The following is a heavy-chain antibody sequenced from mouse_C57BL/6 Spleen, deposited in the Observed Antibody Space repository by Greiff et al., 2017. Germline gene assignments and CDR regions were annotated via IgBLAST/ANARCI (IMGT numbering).Heavy chain of an antibody. J-gene: IGHJ3*01. D-gene: IGHD1-1*01. V-gene: IGHV5-4*01. CDR2: ISDGGSYT. Sequence: EVKLMESGGGLVKPGGSLKLSCAASGFTFSSYAMSWVRQTPEKRLEWVATISDGGSYTYYPDNVKGRFTISRDNAKNNLYLQRSHLKSEDTAMYYCARDRLLRGSFAYWGQGTLVTVSA. CDR3: ARDRLLRGSFAY. CDR1: GFTFSSYA.